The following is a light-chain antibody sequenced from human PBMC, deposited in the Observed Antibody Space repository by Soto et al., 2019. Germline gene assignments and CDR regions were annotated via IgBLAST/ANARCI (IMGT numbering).Light chain of an antibody. V-gene: IGKV3-15*01. CDR1: QTVSSN. Sequence: EIVMTQSPATLSVSPGERATLSCRASQTVSSNFAWYVQKPGQAPRLLIYGASTRATGVPARFSGSGSGTEFTLTIRSLQSEDFAVYYCQQYNNWPCTFGQGTKLEIK. CDR2: GAS. CDR3: QQYNNWPCT. J-gene: IGKJ2*02.